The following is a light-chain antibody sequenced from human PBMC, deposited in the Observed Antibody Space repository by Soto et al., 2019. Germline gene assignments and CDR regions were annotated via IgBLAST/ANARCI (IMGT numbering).Light chain of an antibody. Sequence: EIVLTQSPATLSLSPGDRATLSCRASQNVNSYVSWYQQRPGQAPRLLIYDASNRATGTPARFSGSGSGTDFTLTISRLEPEDFAVYYCQQRSDWPRSVTFGQGTRLEIK. CDR2: DAS. V-gene: IGKV3-11*01. J-gene: IGKJ5*01. CDR1: QNVNSY. CDR3: QQRSDWPRSVT.